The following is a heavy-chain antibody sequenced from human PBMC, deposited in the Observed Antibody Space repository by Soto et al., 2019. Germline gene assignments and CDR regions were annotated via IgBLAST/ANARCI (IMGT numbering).Heavy chain of an antibody. J-gene: IGHJ4*01. D-gene: IGHD3-9*01. V-gene: IGHV3-15*07. Sequence: GGSLRLSCAASGFTFSDAWINWVRQAPGKGLEWVGRIKSKTDGGTTDFAAPVKGRFAISRDDSRDMVYMQMYSLKTDDAAVYYCTTDSLFTGQLVRMDNWGRGTLVTVSS. CDR2: IKSKTDGGTT. CDR1: GFTFSDAW. CDR3: TTDSLFTGQLVRMDN.